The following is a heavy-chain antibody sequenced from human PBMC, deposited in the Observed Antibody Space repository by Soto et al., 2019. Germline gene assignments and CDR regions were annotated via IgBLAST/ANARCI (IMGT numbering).Heavy chain of an antibody. Sequence: ASVKVSCKASGFTFTSSAVQWVRQARGQRLEWIGWIVVGSGNTNCAQKFQERVTITRDMSTSTAYMELSSLRSEDTAVYYCAAVTRGYSGYDYVDYWGQGTLVTVSS. CDR3: AAVTRGYSGYDYVDY. CDR2: IVVGSGNT. J-gene: IGHJ4*02. V-gene: IGHV1-58*01. CDR1: GFTFTSSA. D-gene: IGHD5-12*01.